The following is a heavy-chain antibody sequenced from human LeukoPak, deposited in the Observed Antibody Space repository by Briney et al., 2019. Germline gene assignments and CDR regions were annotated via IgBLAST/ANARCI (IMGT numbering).Heavy chain of an antibody. Sequence: GGSLRLSCAASGFTFSGYAMSWVRQAPGKGLEWVSTISDNGGRTYYADSVKGRFTISRDNSKNTLYLQMNSLRAADTAVYYCAKDRDDFWSGYYDPWFDYWGQGTLVTVSS. J-gene: IGHJ4*02. CDR2: ISDNGGRT. V-gene: IGHV3-23*01. CDR3: AKDRDDFWSGYYDPWFDY. D-gene: IGHD3-3*01. CDR1: GFTFSGYA.